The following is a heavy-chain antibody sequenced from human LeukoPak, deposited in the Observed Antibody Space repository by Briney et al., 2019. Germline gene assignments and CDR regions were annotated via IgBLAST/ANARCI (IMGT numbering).Heavy chain of an antibody. V-gene: IGHV3-30*03. J-gene: IGHJ4*02. Sequence: AGGSLRLSYAASGFTFSSYGMHWVRQAPGKGLEWVAVISYDGSNKYYADSVKGRFTISRDNSKNTLYLQMNSLRVEDTALYYCAREDGAASNFDYWGQGTLVTVFS. CDR2: ISYDGSNK. CDR3: AREDGAASNFDY. D-gene: IGHD4-17*01. CDR1: GFTFSSYG.